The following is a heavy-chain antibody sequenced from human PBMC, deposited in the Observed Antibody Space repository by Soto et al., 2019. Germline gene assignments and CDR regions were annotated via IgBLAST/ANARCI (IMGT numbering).Heavy chain of an antibody. CDR3: ARQGFGPLHGLVDV. V-gene: IGHV4-59*08. CDR1: GGSISSYY. Sequence: QVQLQESGPGLVKPSETLSLSCTVSGGSISSYYWSWFRQSPGKRMEWIGYVHHSWVSSYNPSLQSRVAISLATTKSHFSLKVTSVTATDTAVYYCARQGFGPLHGLVDVWGQGTTVTVSS. D-gene: IGHD3-10*01. CDR2: VHHSWVS. J-gene: IGHJ6*02.